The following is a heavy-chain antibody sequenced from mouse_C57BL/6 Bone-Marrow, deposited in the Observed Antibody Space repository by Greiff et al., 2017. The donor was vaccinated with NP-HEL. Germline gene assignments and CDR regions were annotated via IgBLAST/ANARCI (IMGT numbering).Heavy chain of an antibody. V-gene: IGHV14-4*01. Sequence: VQLKQSGAELVRPGASVKLSCTASGFNIKDDYMHWVKQRPEQGLEWIGWIDPENGDTEYASKFQGKATITADTSSNTAYLQLSSLTSEDTAVYYCTLILFFDYWGQGTTLTVSS. CDR2: IDPENGDT. D-gene: IGHD1-1*02. CDR3: TLILFFDY. CDR1: GFNIKDDY. J-gene: IGHJ2*01.